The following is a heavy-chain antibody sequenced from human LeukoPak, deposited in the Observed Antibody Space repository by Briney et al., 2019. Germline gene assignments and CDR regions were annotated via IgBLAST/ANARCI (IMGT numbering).Heavy chain of an antibody. J-gene: IGHJ4*02. D-gene: IGHD2-2*01. CDR3: AKDKARSTSCYSFDY. Sequence: GGSLRLSCAASGFTFSSYAMTWVRQAPGKGLEWVSGISGGGHSTEHADSVKGRFTISRDNSKNTLYLQMNSLRAEDTAVYYCAKDKARSTSCYSFDYWGQGTLVTVSS. CDR2: ISGGGHST. V-gene: IGHV3-23*01. CDR1: GFTFSSYA.